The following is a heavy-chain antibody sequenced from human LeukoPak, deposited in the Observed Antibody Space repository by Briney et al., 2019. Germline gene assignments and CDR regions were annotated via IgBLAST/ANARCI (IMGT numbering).Heavy chain of an antibody. CDR2: ISSSGSTI. CDR1: GFTFSSYE. D-gene: IGHD3-10*01. CDR3: ARERSGSPY. Sequence: GGSLRLSCAASGFTFSSYEMNWVRQAPGKGLEWVSYISSSGSTIYYADSVEGRFTISRDNAKNSLYLQMNSLRAEDTAVYYCARERSGSPYWGQGTLVTVSS. V-gene: IGHV3-48*03. J-gene: IGHJ4*02.